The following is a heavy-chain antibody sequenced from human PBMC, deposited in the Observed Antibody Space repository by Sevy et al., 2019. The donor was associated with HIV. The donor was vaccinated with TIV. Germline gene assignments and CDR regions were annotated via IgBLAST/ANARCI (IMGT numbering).Heavy chain of an antibody. CDR3: TRDDIYSHPWEFDX. CDR1: GFTXSDYY. J-gene: IGHJ4*01. Sequence: ASVKVSCKASGFTXSDYYMHWVRQAPGQGLEWMGWFNPNNDDSRSAQKFQGRVTLTGDMSISTAYMELTRLRSDDTAIYFCTRDDIYSHPWEFDXWGHGALVTVSS. V-gene: IGHV1-2*02. D-gene: IGHD5-18*01. CDR2: FNPNNDDS.